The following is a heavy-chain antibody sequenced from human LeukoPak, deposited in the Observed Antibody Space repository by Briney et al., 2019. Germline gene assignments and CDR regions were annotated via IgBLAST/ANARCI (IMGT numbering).Heavy chain of an antibody. CDR3: ARAPSIAVAGRD. J-gene: IGHJ4*02. D-gene: IGHD6-19*01. CDR2: IIPILGIA. V-gene: IGHV1-69*04. Sequence: SVKVSCKASGGTFSSYAIRWVRQAPGQGLEWMGRIIPILGIANYAQKFQGRVTITADKSTSTAYMELSSLRSEDTAVYYCARAPSIAVAGRDWGQGTLVTVFS. CDR1: GGTFSSYA.